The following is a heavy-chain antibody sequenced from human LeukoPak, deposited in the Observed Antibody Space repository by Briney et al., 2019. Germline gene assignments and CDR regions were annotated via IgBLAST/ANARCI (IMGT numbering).Heavy chain of an antibody. V-gene: IGHV3-74*01. J-gene: IGHJ6*02. CDR3: ARELTIAAAGSYYYYYGMDV. CDR1: GFTSNYW. Sequence: GGSLRLSCAAIGFTSNYWMHWVRQAPGKGLVWVSRISGDGSTTFYADSVKGRFTISRDNAKNSLYLQMNSLRAEDTAVYYCARELTIAAAGSYYYYYGMDVWGQGTTVTVSS. CDR2: ISGDGSTT. D-gene: IGHD6-13*01.